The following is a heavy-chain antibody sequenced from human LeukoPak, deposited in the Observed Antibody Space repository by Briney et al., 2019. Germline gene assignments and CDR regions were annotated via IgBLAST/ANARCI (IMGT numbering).Heavy chain of an antibody. D-gene: IGHD3-3*02. V-gene: IGHV4-39*07. CDR2: IYYSGST. Sequence: SETLSLTCTVSGGSISSSSYYWGWIRQPPGKGLGWIGSIYYSGSTYYNPSLKSRVTISVDTSKNQFSLKLSSVTAADTAVYYCARVSGPYYYYGMDVWGQGTTVTVSS. CDR1: GGSISSSSYY. J-gene: IGHJ6*02. CDR3: ARVSGPYYYYGMDV.